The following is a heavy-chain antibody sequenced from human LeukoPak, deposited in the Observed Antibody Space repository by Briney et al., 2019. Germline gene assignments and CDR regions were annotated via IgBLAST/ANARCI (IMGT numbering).Heavy chain of an antibody. CDR2: INHSGST. CDR3: ARERRGATYYYGSGSRYYFDY. V-gene: IGHV4-34*01. CDR1: GGSFSGDY. J-gene: IGHJ4*02. D-gene: IGHD3-10*01. Sequence: PSETLSLTCAVYGGSFSGDYWSWIRQPPGKGLEWRGEINHSGSTNYNPSLKSRVTISVDTSKNQFSLKLSSVTAADTAVYYCARERRGATYYYGSGSRYYFDYWGQGTLVTVSS.